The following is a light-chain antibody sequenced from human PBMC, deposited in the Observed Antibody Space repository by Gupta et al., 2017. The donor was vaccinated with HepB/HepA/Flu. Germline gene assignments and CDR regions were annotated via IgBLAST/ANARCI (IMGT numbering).Light chain of an antibody. J-gene: IGKJ4*01. CDR1: QSVSSSY. CDR3: QQYGKSPLT. V-gene: IGKV3-20*01. CDR2: GAS. Sequence: EIVLTQSPGTLSLSAGERATLSCRASQSVSSSYLAWYQQKPGQAPRLLIYGASSRATGIPDRFSSSGSGTDFTLTISRLEPEDIAVYYCQQYGKSPLTFGGGTKVEIK.